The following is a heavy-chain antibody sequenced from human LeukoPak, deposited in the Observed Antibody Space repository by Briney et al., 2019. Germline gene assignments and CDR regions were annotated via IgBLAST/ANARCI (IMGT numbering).Heavy chain of an antibody. Sequence: GASVKVSCKASGYTFTSYGISWVRQAPRQGLDWMGWISTYNGNTNYAQKLQGRDTMTKDTSTSTAYMELRSLRSDDTAVCYCARVFAGGEVVRDYWGQGTLVTVSP. CDR3: ARVFAGGEVVRDY. CDR1: GYTFTSYG. D-gene: IGHD3-22*01. J-gene: IGHJ4*02. V-gene: IGHV1-18*01. CDR2: ISTYNGNT.